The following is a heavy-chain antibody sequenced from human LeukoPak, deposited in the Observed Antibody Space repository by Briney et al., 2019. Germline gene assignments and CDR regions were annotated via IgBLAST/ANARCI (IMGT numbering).Heavy chain of an antibody. CDR2: IYPGDSDT. D-gene: IGHD1-26*01. J-gene: IGHJ4*02. CDR3: ARLPIVGATTIYYFDY. CDR1: GYSFTSYW. Sequence: GESLKISCKGSGYSFTSYWIGWVRQMPGKGLEWMGIIYPGDSDTRYSPSFQGQVTISADKSISTAYLQWSSLKASGTAMYYCARLPIVGATTIYYFDYWGQGTLVTVSS. V-gene: IGHV5-51*01.